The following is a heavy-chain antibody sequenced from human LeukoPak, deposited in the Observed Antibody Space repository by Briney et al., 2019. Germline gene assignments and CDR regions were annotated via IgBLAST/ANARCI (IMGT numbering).Heavy chain of an antibody. CDR1: GFTFSSYA. CDR3: ARSYCSSTSCSGPWFDP. CDR2: ISYDGSNK. Sequence: PGGSLRLSCAASGFTFSSYAMHWVRQAPGKGLEWVAVISYDGSNKYYADSVKGRSTISRDNSKNTLYLQMNSLRAEDTAVYYCARSYCSSTSCSGPWFDPWGQGTLVTVSS. D-gene: IGHD2-2*01. J-gene: IGHJ5*02. V-gene: IGHV3-30*01.